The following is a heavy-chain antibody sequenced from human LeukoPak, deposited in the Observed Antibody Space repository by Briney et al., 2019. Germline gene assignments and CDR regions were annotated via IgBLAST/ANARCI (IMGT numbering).Heavy chain of an antibody. CDR3: ARVYYYDSSGYLY. CDR1: GFTSSTYW. Sequence: GGSLRLSCAASGFTSSTYWMSWVRQAPGKGLEWVASIKQDGSETYYVDSVKGRFTISRDNAKNSLYLQMNSLRAEDTAVYYCARVYYYDSSGYLYWGQGTLVAVSS. CDR2: IKQDGSET. D-gene: IGHD3-22*01. J-gene: IGHJ4*02. V-gene: IGHV3-7*01.